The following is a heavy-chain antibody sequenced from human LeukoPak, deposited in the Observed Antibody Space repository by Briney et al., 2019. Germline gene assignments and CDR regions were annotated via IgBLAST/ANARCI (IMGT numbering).Heavy chain of an antibody. V-gene: IGHV3-11*01. D-gene: IGHD3-9*01. J-gene: IGHJ6*02. CDR3: ARSIGLTGGGVVV. CDR2: ITNGGSSI. CDR1: GFTFSDYN. Sequence: GGSLRLSCAASGFTFSDYNMNWVRQAPGKGLEWVSYITNGGSSIHHPESVKGRFTISRDNAKKTLYLQMNSLRAEDTAVYYCARSIGLTGGGVVVWGQGTTVTVSS.